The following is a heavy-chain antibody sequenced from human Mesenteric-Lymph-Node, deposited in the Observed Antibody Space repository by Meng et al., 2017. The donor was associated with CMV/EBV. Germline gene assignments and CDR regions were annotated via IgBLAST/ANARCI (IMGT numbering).Heavy chain of an antibody. CDR2: INHSGST. D-gene: IGHD6-19*01. Sequence: AVYGGSFSGYYWSWIRQPPGKGLEWIGEINHSGSTNYNPSLKSRVTISVDTSKNQFSLKLSSVTAADTAVYYCARDKIGVAMGFDPWGQGTLVTVSS. J-gene: IGHJ5*02. V-gene: IGHV4-34*01. CDR3: ARDKIGVAMGFDP. CDR1: GGSFSGYY.